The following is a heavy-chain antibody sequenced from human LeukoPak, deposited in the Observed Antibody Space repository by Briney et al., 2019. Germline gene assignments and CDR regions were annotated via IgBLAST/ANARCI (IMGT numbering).Heavy chain of an antibody. Sequence: SETPSLTCAVSGGSISSGGYSWSWIRQPPGKGLEWIGYIYHSGSAYYNPSLKSRVTISVDRSKNQFSLKLSSVTAADTAVYYCATCGYGYGPEAFDIWGQGTMVTVSS. CDR2: IYHSGSA. V-gene: IGHV4-30-2*01. CDR1: GGSISSGGYS. J-gene: IGHJ3*02. D-gene: IGHD5-18*01. CDR3: ATCGYGYGPEAFDI.